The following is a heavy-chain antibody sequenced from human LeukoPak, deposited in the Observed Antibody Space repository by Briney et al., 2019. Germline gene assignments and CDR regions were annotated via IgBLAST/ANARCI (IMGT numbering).Heavy chain of an antibody. CDR2: ISWNSGSI. Sequence: GGSLRLSCAASGFTFDDYAMHWVRQAPGKGLEWVSGISWNSGSIGYADSVKGRFTISRNNAKNSLYLQMNSLRAEDTALYYCAMGSDYYDSSGYSFDYWGQGTLVTVSS. J-gene: IGHJ4*02. CDR3: AMGSDYYDSSGYSFDY. V-gene: IGHV3-9*01. D-gene: IGHD3-22*01. CDR1: GFTFDDYA.